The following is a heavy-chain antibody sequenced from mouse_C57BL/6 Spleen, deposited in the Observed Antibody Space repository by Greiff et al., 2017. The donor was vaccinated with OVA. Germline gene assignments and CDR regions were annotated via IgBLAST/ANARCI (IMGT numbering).Heavy chain of an antibody. Sequence: QVTLKESGPGILQSSQTLSLTCSFSGFSLSTSGMGVSWIRQPSGKGLEWLAHIYWDGDKRYNPSLKSRLPISKDTSRNQVFLKITSVDTADTATYYCARNYDGSSYVGDAMDYWGQGTSVTVSS. CDR2: IYWDGDK. J-gene: IGHJ4*01. CDR3: ARNYDGSSYVGDAMDY. D-gene: IGHD1-1*01. V-gene: IGHV8-12*01. CDR1: GFSLSTSGMG.